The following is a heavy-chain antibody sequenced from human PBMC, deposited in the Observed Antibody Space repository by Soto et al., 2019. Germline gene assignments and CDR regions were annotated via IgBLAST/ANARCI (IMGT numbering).Heavy chain of an antibody. D-gene: IGHD4-17*01. CDR3: PTDLRGGVY. V-gene: IGHV3-15*07. CDR2: IKSNSDGGAA. Sequence: GGSLRLSCEAYDFAFSNSVMNWVRQTPGKGLEWVGRIKSNSDGGAADYAAPVRGRFTISRDDSKNTLFLQMNSLRTEDTGVYFCPTDLRGGVYWGQGTPVTVSS. J-gene: IGHJ4*02. CDR1: DFAFSNSV.